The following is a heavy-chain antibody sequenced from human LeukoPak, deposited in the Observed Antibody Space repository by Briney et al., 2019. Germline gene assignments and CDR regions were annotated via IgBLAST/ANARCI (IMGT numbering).Heavy chain of an antibody. J-gene: IGHJ3*02. D-gene: IGHD3-22*01. CDR3: AGGGTMIVAVDAFDI. CDR1: GGSISSGGYY. Sequence: SQTLSLTCTVSGGSISSGGYYWSWIRQPPGKGLEWIGSIYHSGSTYYNPSLKSRVTISVDTSKNQFSLKLSSVTAADTAVYYCAGGGTMIVAVDAFDIWGQGTMVTVSS. CDR2: IYHSGST. V-gene: IGHV4-30-2*03.